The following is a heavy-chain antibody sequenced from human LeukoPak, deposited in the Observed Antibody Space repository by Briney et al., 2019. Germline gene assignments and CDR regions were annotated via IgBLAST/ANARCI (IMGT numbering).Heavy chain of an antibody. D-gene: IGHD6-19*01. Sequence: SETLPLTCTVSGGSISSYYWSWIRQPPGKGLEWIGYIYYSGSTNYNPSLKSRVTISVDTSKNQFSLKLSSVTAADTAVYYCARHDSSGWYVGWFDPWGQGTLVTVSS. V-gene: IGHV4-59*08. CDR3: ARHDSSGWYVGWFDP. CDR2: IYYSGST. CDR1: GGSISSYY. J-gene: IGHJ5*02.